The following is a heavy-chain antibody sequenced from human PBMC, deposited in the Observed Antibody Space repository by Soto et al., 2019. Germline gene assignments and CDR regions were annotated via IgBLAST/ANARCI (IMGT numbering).Heavy chain of an antibody. CDR3: ARGGRTIFGVVNWFDP. CDR1: GGTFSSYA. J-gene: IGHJ5*02. V-gene: IGHV1-69*01. D-gene: IGHD3-3*01. CDR2: IIPIFGTA. Sequence: QVQLVQSGAEVKKPGSSVKVSCKASGGTFSSYAISWVRQAPGQGLEWMGGIIPIFGTANYAQKFQGRVTITADESTSTAYMGLSSLRSEDTAVYYCARGGRTIFGVVNWFDPWGQGTLVTVSS.